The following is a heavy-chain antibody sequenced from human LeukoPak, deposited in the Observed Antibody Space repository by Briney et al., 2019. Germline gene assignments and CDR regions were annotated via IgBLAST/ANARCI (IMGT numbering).Heavy chain of an antibody. CDR2: IYHRGSA. V-gene: IGHV4-34*01. D-gene: IGHD3-10*01. CDR1: GGSFSGYY. Sequence: SETLSLTCVVYGGSFSGYYWSWIRQPPGKGLEWIGEIYHRGSANYNPSLKSRVSISVDTSKNQFSLKLSSVTAADTAVYYCASPYGSGSYHSYYYGMDVWGKGTTVTVSS. J-gene: IGHJ6*04. CDR3: ASPYGSGSYHSYYYGMDV.